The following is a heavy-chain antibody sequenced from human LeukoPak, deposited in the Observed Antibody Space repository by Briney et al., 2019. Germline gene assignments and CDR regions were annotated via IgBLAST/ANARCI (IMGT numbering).Heavy chain of an antibody. J-gene: IGHJ5*02. Sequence: GGSLRLSCAASGFTFSKYWMHWVRQAPGKGLVWVSYINSDGSSTNYVDSVKGRFTISRDNAKNTLYLQMNSLRAEDTALYYCARTGIAARPTVWFDPWGRGTLVTVSS. D-gene: IGHD6-6*01. CDR1: GFTFSKYW. V-gene: IGHV3-74*01. CDR2: INSDGSST. CDR3: ARTGIAARPTVWFDP.